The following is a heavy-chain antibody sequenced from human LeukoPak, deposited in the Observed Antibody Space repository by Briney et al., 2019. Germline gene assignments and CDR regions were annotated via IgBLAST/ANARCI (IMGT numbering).Heavy chain of an antibody. CDR3: ARDRVGWRGPDFDY. Sequence: SETLSLTCAVYGGSFSGYYWSWIRQPPGKGLEWIGEINHSGSTNYNPSLKSRVTISVDTSKNQFSLKLSSVTAADTAVYYCARDRVGWRGPDFDYWGQGTLVTVSS. CDR1: GGSFSGYY. J-gene: IGHJ4*02. V-gene: IGHV4-34*01. D-gene: IGHD3-16*01. CDR2: INHSGST.